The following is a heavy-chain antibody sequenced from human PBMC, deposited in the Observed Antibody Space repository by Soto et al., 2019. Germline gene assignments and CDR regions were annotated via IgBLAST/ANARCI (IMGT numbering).Heavy chain of an antibody. J-gene: IGHJ5*02. CDR3: AHSHSITIFGVVHNWFDP. D-gene: IGHD3-3*01. CDR1: GFSLSTSGVG. Sequence: QITLKESGPTLVKPTQTLTLTCTFSGFSLSTSGVGVGWIRQPPGKALEWLALIYWDDDKRYSPSLKSRLTITKDTSKNQVVLTMTNMDPVDTATYYCAHSHSITIFGVVHNWFDPWGQGTLVTVSS. V-gene: IGHV2-5*02. CDR2: IYWDDDK.